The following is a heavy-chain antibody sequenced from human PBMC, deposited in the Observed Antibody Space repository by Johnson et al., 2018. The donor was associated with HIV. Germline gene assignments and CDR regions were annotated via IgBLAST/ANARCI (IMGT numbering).Heavy chain of an antibody. J-gene: IGHJ3*02. Sequence: VQLVESGGGLVQPGGSLRLSCAASGFTFDNFWMSWVRQTPGKGLEWVANIKQDGGDKYYVDSVKGRLTISRDNAKNSLYLQMNSLRAEDTAVYYCARGSLYYYDSSNYYSTYAFDIWGQGTMVTVSS. CDR3: ARGSLYYYDSSNYYSTYAFDI. CDR1: GFTFDNFW. CDR2: IKQDGGDK. D-gene: IGHD3-22*01. V-gene: IGHV3-7*01.